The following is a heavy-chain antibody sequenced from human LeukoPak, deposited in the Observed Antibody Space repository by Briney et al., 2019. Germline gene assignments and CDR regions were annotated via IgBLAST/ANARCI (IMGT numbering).Heavy chain of an antibody. J-gene: IGHJ4*02. CDR3: AKDRRGSGWYFDY. CDR1: GFTFSSYG. D-gene: IGHD6-19*01. CDR2: ISYDGSNK. Sequence: PGGSLRLSCAASGFTFSSYGMHWVRQAPGKGLEWVAVISYDGSNKYCADSVKGRFTISRDNSKNTLYLQMNSLRAEDTAVYYCAKDRRGSGWYFDYWGQGTLVTVSS. V-gene: IGHV3-30*18.